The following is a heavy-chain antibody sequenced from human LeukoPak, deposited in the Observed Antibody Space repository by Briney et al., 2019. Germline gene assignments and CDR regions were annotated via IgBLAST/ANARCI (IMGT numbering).Heavy chain of an antibody. CDR2: ISSSGSTI. D-gene: IGHD3-10*01. J-gene: IGHJ4*02. Sequence: GGSLRLSCAASGFTFSSYEMNWVRQAPGKGLEWVSYISSSGSTIYYADSVKGRFTISRDNSKNTLYLQMNSLRAEDTAVYYCAKDNVPYYYGSGVDYWGQGTLVTVSS. CDR1: GFTFSSYE. CDR3: AKDNVPYYYGSGVDY. V-gene: IGHV3-48*03.